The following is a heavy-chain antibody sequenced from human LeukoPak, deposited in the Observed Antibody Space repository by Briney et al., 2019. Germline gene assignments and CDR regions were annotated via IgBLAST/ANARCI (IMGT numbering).Heavy chain of an antibody. J-gene: IGHJ4*02. CDR1: GFTFSNAW. CDR3: ARDHDSSGWYDPGEY. V-gene: IGHV3-30-3*01. Sequence: GGSLRLSCAASGFTFSNAWMSWVRQAPGKGLEWVAVISYDGSNKYYADSVKGRFTISRDNSKNTLYLQMNSLRAEDTAVYYCARDHDSSGWYDPGEYWGQGTLVTVSS. CDR2: ISYDGSNK. D-gene: IGHD6-19*01.